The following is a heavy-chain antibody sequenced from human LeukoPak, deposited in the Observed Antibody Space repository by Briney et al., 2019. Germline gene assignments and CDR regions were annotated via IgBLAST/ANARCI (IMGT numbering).Heavy chain of an antibody. D-gene: IGHD6-19*01. Sequence: SETLSLTCTVSGGSISSYYWSWIRQPPGKGLEWIGYIYYSGSTNYNPSLKSRVTISVDTSKNQFSLKLSSVTAADTAVYYCARGPAVAGTCFDYWGQGTLVTVSS. V-gene: IGHV4-59*12. J-gene: IGHJ4*02. CDR3: ARGPAVAGTCFDY. CDR1: GGSISSYY. CDR2: IYYSGST.